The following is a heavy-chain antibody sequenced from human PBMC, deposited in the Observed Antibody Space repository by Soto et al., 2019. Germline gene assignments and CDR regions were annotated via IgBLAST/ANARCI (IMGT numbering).Heavy chain of an antibody. CDR2: ISSSSSTI. J-gene: IGHJ6*02. CDR1: GFTFSSYS. CDR3: AGEFRSPEDHFIVVVPAARGDYGMDV. Sequence: QPGGSLRLSCAASGFTFSSYSMNGVRQAPGKGLEWVSYISSSSSTIYYADSVKGRFTISRDNAKNSLYLQMNSLRDEDTAVYYCAGEFRSPEDHFIVVVPAARGDYGMDVWGHGTTVTFSS. V-gene: IGHV3-48*02. D-gene: IGHD2-2*01.